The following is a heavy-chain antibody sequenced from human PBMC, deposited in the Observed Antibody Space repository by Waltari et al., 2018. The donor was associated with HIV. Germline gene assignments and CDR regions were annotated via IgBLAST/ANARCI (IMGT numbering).Heavy chain of an antibody. CDR3: ASARETMCVDFGF. J-gene: IGHJ4*01. Sequence: QVQLVQSGAEVKKTGASVKVSCKASRGACSSYTSNWVGKGPGQGLEWLGRGSHMSNTHNDAENFQGSGTITADKYTSTAYMELTSLRSDDTAVCYCASARETMCVDFGFWGLGTLVTVSS. CDR2: GSHMSNTH. V-gene: IGHV1-69*08. CDR1: RGACSSYT.